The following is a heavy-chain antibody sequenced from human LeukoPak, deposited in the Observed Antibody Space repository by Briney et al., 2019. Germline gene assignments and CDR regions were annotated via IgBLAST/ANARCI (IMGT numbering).Heavy chain of an antibody. CDR1: GGSISSGGYY. J-gene: IGHJ6*02. V-gene: IGHV4-31*03. CDR3: AREGRGPRYYYGMDV. Sequence: SETLSLTCTVSGGSISSGGYYWSWLRQHPGKGLEWIGYIYYSGSTYYNPSLKSRVTISVDTSKNQFSLKLSSVTAADTAVYYCAREGRGPRYYYGMDVWGQGTTVTVSS. CDR2: IYYSGST. D-gene: IGHD3-10*01.